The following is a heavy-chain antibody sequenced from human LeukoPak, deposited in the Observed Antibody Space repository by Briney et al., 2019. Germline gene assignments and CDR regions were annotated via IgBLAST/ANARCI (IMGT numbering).Heavy chain of an antibody. V-gene: IGHV4-4*07. CDR1: GGAITSYY. J-gene: IGHJ6*02. CDR3: ARDGMDV. CDR2: IYTSGST. Sequence: PSETRSLTCTVSGGAITSYYWGWIRQRAGKGLEWSGRIYTSGSTHYTPPPTSPVTTSVDTSKNQFSMKLSSVTAADTAVYYCARDGMDVWGQGTTVTVSS.